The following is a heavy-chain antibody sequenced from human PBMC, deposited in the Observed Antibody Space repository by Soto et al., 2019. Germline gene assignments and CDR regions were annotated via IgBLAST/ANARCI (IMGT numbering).Heavy chain of an antibody. CDR1: GGSISSSSYY. CDR3: ARRGSGSYSDY. V-gene: IGHV4-39*01. D-gene: IGHD3-10*01. J-gene: IGHJ4*02. CDR2: IYYSGST. Sequence: QLQLQESGPGLVKPSETLSLTCTVSGGSISSSSYYWGWIRQPPGKGLEWIGSIYYSGSTYYNPSLKSRVTISVDTSKKQFSLTLSSVTAADTAVYYCARRGSGSYSDYWGQGTLVTVSS.